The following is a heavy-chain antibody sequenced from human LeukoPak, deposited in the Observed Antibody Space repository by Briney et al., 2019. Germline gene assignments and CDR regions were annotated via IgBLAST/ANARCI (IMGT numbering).Heavy chain of an antibody. CDR3: ARHFSPRSAYYYGMDV. J-gene: IGHJ6*02. CDR1: GGSISSYY. D-gene: IGHD3-10*01. Sequence: SETLSLTCTVPGGSISSYYWSWIRQPPGKGLEWIGYIYYSGSTNYNPSLKSRVTISVDTSKNQFSLKLSSVTAADTAVYYCARHFSPRSAYYYGMDVWGQGTTVTVSS. V-gene: IGHV4-59*08. CDR2: IYYSGST.